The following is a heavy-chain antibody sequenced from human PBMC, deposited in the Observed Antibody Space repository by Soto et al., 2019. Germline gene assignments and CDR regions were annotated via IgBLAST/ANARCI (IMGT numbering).Heavy chain of an antibody. CDR3: ARVGDYYDSSGYYSSFDI. J-gene: IGHJ3*02. CDR2: IYYSGNT. Sequence: SETLSLTCTVSGGSISPYYWSWIRQPPGKGLEWIGYIYYSGNTYYNPSLKSRVTISVDTSKNQFSLKLSSVTAADTAVYYCARVGDYYDSSGYYSSFDIWGQGTMVTVSS. V-gene: IGHV4-59*12. CDR1: GGSISPYY. D-gene: IGHD3-22*01.